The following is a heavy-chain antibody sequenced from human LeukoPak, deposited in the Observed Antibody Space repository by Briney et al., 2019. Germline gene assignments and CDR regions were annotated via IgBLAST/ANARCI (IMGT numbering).Heavy chain of an antibody. CDR2: MNPNSGNT. J-gene: IGHJ4*02. D-gene: IGHD3-10*01. CDR3: ARGSRYYYGSGSSAQDY. Sequence: GASVKVSCKASGYTFTSYDINWVRQATGQGLEWMGWMNPNSGNTGYAQKFQGRVTMTRNTSISTAYMELSSLRSEDTAVYYCARGSRYYYGSGSSAQDYWGQGTLVTVSS. V-gene: IGHV1-8*02. CDR1: GYTFTSYD.